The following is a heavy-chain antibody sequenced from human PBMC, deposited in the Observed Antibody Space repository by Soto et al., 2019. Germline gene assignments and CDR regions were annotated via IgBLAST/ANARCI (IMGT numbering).Heavy chain of an antibody. CDR3: VRGQEVGANFFDS. CDR1: GFTFRSFD. J-gene: IGHJ4*02. D-gene: IGHD2-15*01. V-gene: IGHV3-13*01. Sequence: EVQLVESGGGLVQPGGSLRLTCAASGFTFRSFDFHWVRQATGKGLEWVATIGTIGDTYYPVSVKGRFTVSRENANSSVSLQMDSLRVGDTAVYFCVRGQEVGANFFDSWGQGTPVTVSS. CDR2: IGTIGDT.